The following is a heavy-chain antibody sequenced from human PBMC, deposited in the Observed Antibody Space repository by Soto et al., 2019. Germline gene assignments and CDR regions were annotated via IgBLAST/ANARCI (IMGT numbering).Heavy chain of an antibody. CDR3: VRRASAPKWGSWFDP. D-gene: IGHD2-8*01. CDR2: IYWDDDK. J-gene: IGHJ5*02. CDR1: GFSLSTSGVG. Sequence: QITLKESGPTLVKPTQTLTLTCTFSGFSLSTSGVGVGWIRQPPGKALEWLALIYWDDDKRYSPSLKSRLTITKDTSKNQVVLTMTNMDPVDTATYYCVRRASAPKWGSWFDPWGQGTLVTVSS. V-gene: IGHV2-5*02.